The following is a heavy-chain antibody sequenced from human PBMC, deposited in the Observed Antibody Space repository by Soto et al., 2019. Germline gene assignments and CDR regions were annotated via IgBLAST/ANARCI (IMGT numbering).Heavy chain of an antibody. D-gene: IGHD6-25*01. J-gene: IGHJ3*02. V-gene: IGHV3-23*01. CDR1: GFTFSIYD. CDR2: ISGSGGST. Sequence: GRSLRLSLSASGFTFSIYDMSWFRQAPRQGLEWVSAISGSGGSTYYADSVKGRFTISRDNSKNTLYLQMNRLRAEDTAVYYSARACVAAVRNKALGAFDICGQATMV. CDR3: ARACVAAVRNKALGAFDI.